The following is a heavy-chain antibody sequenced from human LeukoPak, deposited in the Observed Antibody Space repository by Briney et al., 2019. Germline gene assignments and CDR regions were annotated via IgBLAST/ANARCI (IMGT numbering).Heavy chain of an antibody. D-gene: IGHD2-8*01. V-gene: IGHV3-7*01. Sequence: GGSLRLSCAASGFTFSSYGMHWVRQAPGKGLEWVANIKQDGSEKYYVDSVKGRFTISRDNAKNSLYLQMNSLRAEDTAVYYCAREEIVLMVYATLDYWGQGTLVTVSS. CDR1: GFTFSSYG. CDR2: IKQDGSEK. J-gene: IGHJ4*02. CDR3: AREEIVLMVYATLDY.